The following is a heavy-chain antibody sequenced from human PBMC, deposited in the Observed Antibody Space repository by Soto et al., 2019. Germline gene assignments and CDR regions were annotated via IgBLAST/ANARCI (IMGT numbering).Heavy chain of an antibody. J-gene: IGHJ4*02. CDR1: GFSFGSYA. Sequence: GGSLRLSCAASGFSFGSYALSWVRQAPGKGLEWVSTISGSDGRTFYADSVKGRFSISRDTSRSTLYLQMNSLRADDTDMYYCARWSYLDYWGQGTRVTVSS. CDR2: ISGSDGRT. V-gene: IGHV3-23*01. D-gene: IGHD3-3*01. CDR3: ARWSYLDY.